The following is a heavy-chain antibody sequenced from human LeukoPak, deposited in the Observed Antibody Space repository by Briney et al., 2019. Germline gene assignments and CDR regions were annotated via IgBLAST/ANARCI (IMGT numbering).Heavy chain of an antibody. CDR1: GGSISSYY. D-gene: IGHD2-15*01. V-gene: IGHV4-59*12. CDR3: ARRAATDSNGAFDI. CDR2: IYYSGST. J-gene: IGHJ3*02. Sequence: SETLSLTCTVSGGSISSYYWSWIRQPPGKGLEWIGYIYYSGSTNYNPSLKSRVTISVDTSKNQFSLNLSSVTAADTAVYFCARRAATDSNGAFDIWGQGTMVTVSS.